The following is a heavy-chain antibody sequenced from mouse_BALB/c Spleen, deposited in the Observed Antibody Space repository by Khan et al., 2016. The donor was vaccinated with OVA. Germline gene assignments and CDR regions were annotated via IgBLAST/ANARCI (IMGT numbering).Heavy chain of an antibody. J-gene: IGHJ2*01. Sequence: VQLQQSGPELVKPGASVKISCKASGYSFTGYFMNWVMQSHGKSLEWIGRINPHIGETFYNQKFKGKATLTVDESSSTAHMELRGLASEDSAVYYCARKNGGDFDYWGQGTTLTVSS. D-gene: IGHD1-1*01. CDR1: GYSFTGYF. CDR2: INPHIGET. CDR3: ARKNGGDFDY. V-gene: IGHV1-20*02.